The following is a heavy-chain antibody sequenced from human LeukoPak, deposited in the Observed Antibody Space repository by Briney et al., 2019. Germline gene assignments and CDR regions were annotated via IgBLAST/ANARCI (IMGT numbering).Heavy chain of an antibody. D-gene: IGHD6-13*01. Sequence: ASVTVSFTSSGYTFTIYDINWVRQAPGQGLEWMGWMNPNSGDTGYSQKFQGRVTITRNTSISTDYMELSSLRSEDTAVYYCARGGAAADTGIWFDRWGQGTLVTVSS. J-gene: IGHJ5*02. CDR1: GYTFTIYD. CDR2: MNPNSGDT. V-gene: IGHV1-8*03. CDR3: ARGGAAADTGIWFDR.